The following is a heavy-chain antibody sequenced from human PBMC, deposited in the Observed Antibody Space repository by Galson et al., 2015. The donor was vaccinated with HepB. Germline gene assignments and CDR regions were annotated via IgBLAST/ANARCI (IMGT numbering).Heavy chain of an antibody. CDR3: AKAGYSGYDYVDY. D-gene: IGHD5-12*01. CDR2: ISYDGSDE. V-gene: IGHV3-30*18. J-gene: IGHJ4*02. Sequence: SLRLSCAASAFTFSNYGMHWVRQAPGKGLEWVALISYDGSDEYSADSVKGRFTISRDNSKNTLFLQMSTLRTEDTTVYYCAKAGYSGYDYVDYWGQGTLVAVSS. CDR1: AFTFSNYG.